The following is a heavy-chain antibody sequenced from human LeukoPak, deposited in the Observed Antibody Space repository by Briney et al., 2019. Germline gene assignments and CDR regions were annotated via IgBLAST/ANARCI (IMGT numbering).Heavy chain of an antibody. J-gene: IGHJ6*03. CDR2: INPNSGGT. V-gene: IGHV1-2*02. CDR1: GYTFTGYY. CDR3: ARESDVVVPAAPYYYMDV. D-gene: IGHD2-2*01. Sequence: GASVKVSCKASGYTFTGYYMHWVRQAPGQGLEWMGWINPNSGGTNYAQKFQGRVTMTRDTSISTAYMELSRLRSDDTAVYYCARESDVVVPAAPYYYMDVWGKGTTVTVSS.